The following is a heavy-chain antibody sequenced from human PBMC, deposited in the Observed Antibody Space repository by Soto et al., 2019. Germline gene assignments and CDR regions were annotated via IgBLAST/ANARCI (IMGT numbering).Heavy chain of an antibody. V-gene: IGHV3-7*01. Sequence: PGGSLRLSCAASGFTFSSYSMNWVRQAPGKGLEWVANIKQDGREKYYVDSVKGRFTISRDNAKNSLSLQMNSLRAEDTAVYYCARDSGYYDFWSGYRQNYYYYMDVWGKGTTVTVSS. CDR3: ARDSGYYDFWSGYRQNYYYYMDV. CDR1: GFTFSSYS. J-gene: IGHJ6*03. CDR2: IKQDGREK. D-gene: IGHD3-3*01.